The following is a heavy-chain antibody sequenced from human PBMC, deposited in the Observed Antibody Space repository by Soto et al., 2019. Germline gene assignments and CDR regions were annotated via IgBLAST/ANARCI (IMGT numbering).Heavy chain of an antibody. D-gene: IGHD6-13*01. CDR1: GFSFSTRGVG. CDR2: IYWDGDK. V-gene: IGHV2-5*02. CDR3: AHRLWASSNDAFDF. J-gene: IGHJ3*01. Sequence: QITLKESGPTLVKPTQTLTLTCSFSGFSFSTRGVGVGWVRQPPGKALEWLALIYWDGDKRYSPSLKTRLTITKDASKSPVVLTMTNMAPVDTATYFCAHRLWASSNDAFDFWGPGTTVTVSS.